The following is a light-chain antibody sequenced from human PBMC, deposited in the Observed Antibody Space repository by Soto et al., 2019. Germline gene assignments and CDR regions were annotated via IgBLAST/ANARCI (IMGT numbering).Light chain of an antibody. J-gene: IGKJ5*01. Sequence: EVVLTQSPATLSLSPGERATLSCRASQSVSRYLAWYQQKPGQAPRLLILDASNWATGIPARFSPSWSGTAFTVTISSLASEDSAVDYGAQYCDWPIAFGQGTRLDIK. CDR3: AQYCDWPIA. CDR1: QSVSRY. V-gene: IGKV3-11*01. CDR2: DAS.